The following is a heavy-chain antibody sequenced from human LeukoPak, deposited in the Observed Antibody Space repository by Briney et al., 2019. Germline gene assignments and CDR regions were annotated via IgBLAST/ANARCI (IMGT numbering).Heavy chain of an antibody. CDR2: IYYSGST. J-gene: IGHJ3*02. CDR3: ARATARPSAFDI. D-gene: IGHD6-6*01. CDR1: GGSISSGGYY. Sequence: PSQTLSLTCTVSGGSISSGGYYWSWIRQHPGKGLEWIGYIYYSGSTYYNPSLKSRVTMSVDTSKNQFSLKLSSVTAADTAVYYCARATARPSAFDIWGQGTMVTVSS. V-gene: IGHV4-31*03.